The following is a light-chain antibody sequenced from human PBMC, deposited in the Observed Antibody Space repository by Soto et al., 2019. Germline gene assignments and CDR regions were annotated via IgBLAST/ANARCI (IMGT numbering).Light chain of an antibody. CDR2: AAS. Sequence: DIQMTQSPSSLSASVGDRVTITCRASQSIANYLNWYQQKPGTAPKLLIFAASSLQSGVPSRLSGSGSGTDFTLTISRLEPEDFALYYCQQYGGSPITFGQGTRLEIK. CDR1: QSIANY. V-gene: IGKV1-39*01. J-gene: IGKJ5*01. CDR3: QQYGGSPIT.